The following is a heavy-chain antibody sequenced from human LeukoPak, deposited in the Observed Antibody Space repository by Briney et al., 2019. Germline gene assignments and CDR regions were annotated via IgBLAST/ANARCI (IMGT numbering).Heavy chain of an antibody. Sequence: ASVKVSCKASGDNFNNYAVNRVRQAPGQGLQWMGRIIPALDRANYAHNFQGRLTVTADKSTKTAYMELSSLQSEDTGLYFCARRTDAVDDAFDIWGQGTMLIVSS. V-gene: IGHV1-69*04. CDR2: IIPALDRA. CDR3: ARRTDAVDDAFDI. D-gene: IGHD3/OR15-3a*01. J-gene: IGHJ3*02. CDR1: GDNFNNYA.